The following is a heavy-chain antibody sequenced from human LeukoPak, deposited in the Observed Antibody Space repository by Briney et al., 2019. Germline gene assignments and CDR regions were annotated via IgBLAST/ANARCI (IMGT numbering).Heavy chain of an antibody. CDR1: GDSVSSNSAA. V-gene: IGHV6-1*01. Sequence: KHSQTLSLTCALSGDSVSSNSAAWNWLRQSPSRGLEWLGRTYYRSKWYNDYAVSVKSRITINPDTSKDQFSLQLNSVTPEDTAVYYCARASAAGTPSPGFDYWGQGTLVTVSS. CDR2: TYYRSKWYN. CDR3: ARASAAGTPSPGFDY. J-gene: IGHJ4*02. D-gene: IGHD6-13*01.